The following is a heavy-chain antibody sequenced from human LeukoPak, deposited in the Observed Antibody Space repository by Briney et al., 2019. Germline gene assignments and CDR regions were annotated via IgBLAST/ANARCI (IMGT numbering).Heavy chain of an antibody. CDR1: GGSFSGYY. J-gene: IGHJ4*02. CDR2: ISSSSNYI. Sequence: PSETLSLTCAVYGGSFSGYYWSWVRQAPGKGLEWVSFISSSSNYIYYADSVKGRFTISRDNAKNSLLLQMNSLRAEDTAVYYCARGTPTTRDFDYWGQGILVTVSS. V-gene: IGHV3-21*01. D-gene: IGHD4-11*01. CDR3: ARGTPTTRDFDY.